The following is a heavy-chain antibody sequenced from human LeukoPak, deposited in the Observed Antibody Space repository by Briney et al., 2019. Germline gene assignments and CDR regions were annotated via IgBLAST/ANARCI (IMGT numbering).Heavy chain of an antibody. CDR2: IWYDGSNK. D-gene: IGHD3-3*01. J-gene: IGHJ3*02. Sequence: PGRSLRLSCVASGFTFSSYGMHWVRQAPGKGLEWVAVIWYDGSNKYYADSVKGRFTISRDNSKNTLYLQMNSLRAEDTAVYYCAKDFNGFWSGYYPDPAFDIWGQGTMVTVSS. CDR1: GFTFSSYG. CDR3: AKDFNGFWSGYYPDPAFDI. V-gene: IGHV3-33*06.